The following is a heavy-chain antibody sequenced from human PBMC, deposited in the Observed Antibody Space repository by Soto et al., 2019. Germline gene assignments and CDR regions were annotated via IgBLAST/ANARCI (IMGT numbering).Heavy chain of an antibody. J-gene: IGHJ4*02. CDR2: INPGNGNT. CDR3: ARDPSDY. Sequence: QVPLVQSGAEVKKPGASVKVSCTASGYTFTVYHIHWVRQAPGQRLEWMGWINPGNGNTKHSQKFQDRVTITRDTSASTAYMEVSSLRSEDTAVYYCARDPSDYWGQGTLVTVSS. V-gene: IGHV1-3*01. CDR1: GYTFTVYH.